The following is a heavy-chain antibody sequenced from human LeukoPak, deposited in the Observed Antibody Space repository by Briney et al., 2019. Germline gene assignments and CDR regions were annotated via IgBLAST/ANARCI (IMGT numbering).Heavy chain of an antibody. Sequence: ASVKVSCKASGYTFSSYGISWVRQAPGQGLEWMGWISAKNGNTDYAQKFQGRVIMTTDTSTSTAYMEVRCLRSDDTAVYYCARDIAVSNFDYWGQGTLVTVSS. CDR3: ARDIAVSNFDY. CDR2: ISAKNGNT. D-gene: IGHD6-19*01. V-gene: IGHV1-18*01. J-gene: IGHJ4*02. CDR1: GYTFSSYG.